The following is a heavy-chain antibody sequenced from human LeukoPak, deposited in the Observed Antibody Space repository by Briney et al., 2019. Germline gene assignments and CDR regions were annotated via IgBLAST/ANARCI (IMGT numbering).Heavy chain of an antibody. J-gene: IGHJ4*02. CDR3: ARYSGIYSYFDY. V-gene: IGHV4-61*02. D-gene: IGHD1-26*01. CDR2: IYGSGRT. Sequence: PSETLSLTCTVSGGSISSSSYYWGWIRQPAGKALEWIGRIYGSGRTNYNPSLKSRVTMSVDTSKNQFSLKLNSVTAADTAVYYCARYSGIYSYFDYWGQGALVTVSS. CDR1: GGSISSSSYY.